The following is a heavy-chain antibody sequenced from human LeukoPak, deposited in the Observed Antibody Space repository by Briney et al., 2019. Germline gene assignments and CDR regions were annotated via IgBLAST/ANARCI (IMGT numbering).Heavy chain of an antibody. Sequence: GGSLRLSCAASGFTVSSNYMSWVRQAPGKGLEWVSVIYSGGSTYYADSVKGRFTISRDNSKNTLYLQMNSLRAEDTAVYYCARDPSGSFNWFDPWGQGTLVTVSS. CDR3: ARDPSGSFNWFDP. CDR2: IYSGGST. CDR1: GFTVSSNY. D-gene: IGHD1-26*01. J-gene: IGHJ5*02. V-gene: IGHV3-53*01.